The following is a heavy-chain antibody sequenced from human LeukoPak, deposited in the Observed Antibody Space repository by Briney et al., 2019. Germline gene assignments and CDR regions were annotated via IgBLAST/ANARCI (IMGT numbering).Heavy chain of an antibody. D-gene: IGHD4-23*01. CDR3: TKDTDYGGNSGFDY. J-gene: IGHJ4*02. V-gene: IGHV3-9*01. Sequence: GGSLRLSCTASGFTFDDYAMHWVRQAPGKGLEWVSGISWNSGSIGYADSVKGRFTISRDNAKNSLYLQMNSLRAEDTALYYCTKDTDYGGNSGFDYWGQGTLVTVSS. CDR1: GFTFDDYA. CDR2: ISWNSGSI.